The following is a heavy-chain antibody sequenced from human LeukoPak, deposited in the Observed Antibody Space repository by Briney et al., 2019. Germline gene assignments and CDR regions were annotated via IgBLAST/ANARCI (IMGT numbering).Heavy chain of an antibody. J-gene: IGHJ4*02. V-gene: IGHV3-48*03. Sequence: PGGSLRLSCAASGFTFSCYEMNWVRQAPGKWLEWVSYISSSGSTIYYADSVKGRFTISRDNAKNSLYLQMNSLRAEDTAVYYCARDGSGVYYFDYWGQGTLVTVSS. CDR1: GFTFSCYE. CDR2: ISSSGSTI. D-gene: IGHD2-15*01. CDR3: ARDGSGVYYFDY.